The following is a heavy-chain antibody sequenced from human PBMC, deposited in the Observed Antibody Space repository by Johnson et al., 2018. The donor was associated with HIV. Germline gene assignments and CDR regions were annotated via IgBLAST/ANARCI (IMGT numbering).Heavy chain of an antibody. CDR3: ARDLRFNRTVQGLIIISGVFDM. V-gene: IGHV3-30*03. J-gene: IGHJ3*02. Sequence: QVQLVESGGGVVQPGRSLRLSCAASGFSFSNAWMSWVRQVPGKGLEWVACISYDGSNKHYAGSVKGRFTISRDNSKNTLYLPMNSRRSEDTALYSCARDLRFNRTVQGLIIISGVFDMWGQGTVVSVSS. D-gene: IGHD3-10*01. CDR2: ISYDGSNK. CDR1: GFSFSNAW.